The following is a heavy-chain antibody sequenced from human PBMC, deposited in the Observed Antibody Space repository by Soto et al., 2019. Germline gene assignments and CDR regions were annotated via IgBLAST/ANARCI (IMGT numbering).Heavy chain of an antibody. CDR1: GFKFSNYA. J-gene: IGHJ4*02. V-gene: IGHV3-23*01. CDR3: AKDRRAGGNSAFYFDF. D-gene: IGHD3-16*01. Sequence: GGSLRLSCAASGFKFSNYAMSWVRQAPGKGLEWVSLISATGGGTYYADSVKGRFTTSRDNSHNTLYLQVHSLTAEDTAVYYCAKDRRAGGNSAFYFDFWGQGAQVTVSS. CDR2: ISATGGGT.